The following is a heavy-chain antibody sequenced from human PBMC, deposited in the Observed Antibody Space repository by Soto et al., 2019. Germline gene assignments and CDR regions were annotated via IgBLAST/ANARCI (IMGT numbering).Heavy chain of an antibody. J-gene: IGHJ4*02. CDR3: ARGVEAYFDY. CDR1: GFTFSSYA. Sequence: GGSLRLSCAASGFTFSSYAMHWVRQAPGKGLEWVAVISYDGSNKYYADSVKGRFTISRDNSKNTLYLQMNSLRAEDTAVYYCARGVEAYFDYWGQGTLVTVSS. CDR2: ISYDGSNK. V-gene: IGHV3-30-3*01.